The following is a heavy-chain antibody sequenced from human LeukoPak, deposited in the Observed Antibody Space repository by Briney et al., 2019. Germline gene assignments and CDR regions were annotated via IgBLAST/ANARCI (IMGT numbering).Heavy chain of an antibody. CDR2: ISSSGSYI. V-gene: IGHV3-21*01. CDR1: VFTFSTYS. J-gene: IGHJ4*02. CDR3: ARGSGVEVSSSLDY. D-gene: IGHD3-10*01. Sequence: PGGSLRLSCAASVFTFSTYSMNWVRQAPGKGLEWVSSISSSGSYIYYADSVKGRFTISRDNAKNSLHLQMNSLRAEDTAEYYCARGSGVEVSSSLDYWGQGTLVTVSS.